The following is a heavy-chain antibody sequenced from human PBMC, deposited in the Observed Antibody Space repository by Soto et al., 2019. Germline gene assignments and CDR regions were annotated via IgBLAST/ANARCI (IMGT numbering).Heavy chain of an antibody. CDR3: ARTLYGMDV. J-gene: IGHJ6*02. V-gene: IGHV4-59*01. CDR2: IYYSGST. CDR1: GGSISSYY. Sequence: QVQLQESGPGLVKPSETLSLTCTVSGGSISSYYWSWIRQPPGKGLEWIGYIYYSGSTNYNPSLKSRVTISVDTSKNQFSLKLSSVTAADTAVYYCARTLYGMDVWGQGTTVTVSS.